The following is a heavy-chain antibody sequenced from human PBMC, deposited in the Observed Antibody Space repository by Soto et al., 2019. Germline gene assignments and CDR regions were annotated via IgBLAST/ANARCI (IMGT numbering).Heavy chain of an antibody. CDR3: AKNGQPPYYYYGLDV. V-gene: IGHV1-18*01. J-gene: IGHJ6*02. D-gene: IGHD2-8*01. CDR1: GYTFTRYG. Sequence: QGHLVQSEAEVKKPGASVKVSCKASGYTFTRYGISWVRQAPGQGLEWMGWISGYNGDTNYAQKFQDRVSMTIDTSTGTAYMEVRSLTSDDTAIYYCAKNGQPPYYYYGLDVWGQGTKVTVS. CDR2: ISGYNGDT.